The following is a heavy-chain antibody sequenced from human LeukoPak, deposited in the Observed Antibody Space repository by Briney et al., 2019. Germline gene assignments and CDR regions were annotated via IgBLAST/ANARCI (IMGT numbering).Heavy chain of an antibody. Sequence: PGGSLRLSCAASGFTFSNAWMSWVRQAPGKGLEWVGRIKSKTDGGTTDYAAPVKGRLTISRDDSKNTLYLQMYSLKTEDAAVYYCTTSGERYRPEYYYGSGSYSDYWGQGTLVTVSS. J-gene: IGHJ4*02. V-gene: IGHV3-15*01. CDR1: GFTFSNAW. D-gene: IGHD3-10*01. CDR2: IKSKTDGGTT. CDR3: TTSGERYRPEYYYGSGSYSDY.